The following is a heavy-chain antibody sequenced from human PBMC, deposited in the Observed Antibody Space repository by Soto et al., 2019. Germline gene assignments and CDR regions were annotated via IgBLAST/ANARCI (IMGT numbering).Heavy chain of an antibody. Sequence: QVQLVESGGGVVQPGRSLRLSCAASGFTFSSYGMHWVRQAPGKGLEWVAVIWYDGSNKHYADSVKGRFTISRDNSKNTLYLQMKSVRAADTAVYYCARDDSSSGYYYAIDYGGQGTLVTVSS. CDR3: ARDDSSSGYYYAIDY. D-gene: IGHD3-22*01. CDR1: GFTFSSYG. J-gene: IGHJ4*02. CDR2: IWYDGSNK. V-gene: IGHV3-33*01.